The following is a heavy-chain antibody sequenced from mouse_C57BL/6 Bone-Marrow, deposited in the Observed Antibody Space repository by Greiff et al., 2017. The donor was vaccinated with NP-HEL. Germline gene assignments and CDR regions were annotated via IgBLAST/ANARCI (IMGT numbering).Heavy chain of an antibody. CDR2: IDPENGDT. J-gene: IGHJ3*01. D-gene: IGHD1-1*01. Sequence: VQLQQSGAELVRPGASVKLSCTASGFNIKDDYMHWVKQRPEQGLEWIGWIDPENGDTEYASKFQGKATITADTSSNTAYLQLSSLTSEDTAVYYCTYYYGSPFAYWGQGTLVTVSA. CDR3: TYYYGSPFAY. CDR1: GFNIKDDY. V-gene: IGHV14-4*01.